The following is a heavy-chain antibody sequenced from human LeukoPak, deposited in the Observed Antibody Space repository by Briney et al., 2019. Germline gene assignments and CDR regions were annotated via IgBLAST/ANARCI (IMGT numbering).Heavy chain of an antibody. V-gene: IGHV1-2*06. Sequence: ASVKVSCKASGYTFTGYYMHWVRQAPGQGLEWMGRINPNSGGTNYAQKFQGRVTMTRDTSISTAYMELSRLRSDDTAVYYCASPPVHYYDSSGYYDAFDIWAKGKWSPSLQ. D-gene: IGHD3-22*01. CDR1: GYTFTGYY. CDR3: ASPPVHYYDSSGYYDAFDI. J-gene: IGHJ3*02. CDR2: INPNSGGT.